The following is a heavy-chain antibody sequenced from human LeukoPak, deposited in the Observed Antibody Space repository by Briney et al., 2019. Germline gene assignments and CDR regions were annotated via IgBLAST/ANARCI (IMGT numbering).Heavy chain of an antibody. CDR3: ARDEVAVAESSWFDP. D-gene: IGHD6-19*01. CDR2: IYTSGST. V-gene: IGHV4-4*07. J-gene: IGHJ5*02. Sequence: SETLSLTCTVSGGSISSYYWSWIRQPAGKGLEWIGRIYTSGSTNYNPSLKSRVTMSVDTSKNQFSLRLSSVTAADTAVYYCARDEVAVAESSWFDPWGQGTLVTVSS. CDR1: GGSISSYY.